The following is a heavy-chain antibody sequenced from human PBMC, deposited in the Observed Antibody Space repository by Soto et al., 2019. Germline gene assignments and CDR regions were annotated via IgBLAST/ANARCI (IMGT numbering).Heavy chain of an antibody. D-gene: IGHD3-10*01. V-gene: IGHV4-39*01. CDR3: ATPPPVWFGELYPFDY. J-gene: IGHJ4*02. CDR1: GGSISSSSYY. CDR2: IYYSGST. Sequence: QLQLQESGPGLVKPSETLSLTCTVSGGSISSSSYYWGWIRQRPGKGLEWIGSIYYSGSTYYNPSLKSRATIHVDKSKNQLSRQLGSVTAADTAMYYRATPPPVWFGELYPFDYWGQGTLVTVSS.